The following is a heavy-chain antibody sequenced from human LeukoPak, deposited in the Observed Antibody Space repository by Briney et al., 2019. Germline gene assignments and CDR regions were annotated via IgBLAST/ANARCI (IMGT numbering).Heavy chain of an antibody. D-gene: IGHD1-26*01. V-gene: IGHV3-23*01. J-gene: IGHJ4*02. Sequence: PGGSLRLSCAASGFTFSNYAMSWVRQAPGKWLEWVSGTSGSGSSIYYADSVKGRFTISRDNSKNTLYMQMNSLRAEDTAAYYCAREEEAYSGSRIDYWGQGTLVTVSS. CDR3: AREEEAYSGSRIDY. CDR2: TSGSGSSI. CDR1: GFTFSNYA.